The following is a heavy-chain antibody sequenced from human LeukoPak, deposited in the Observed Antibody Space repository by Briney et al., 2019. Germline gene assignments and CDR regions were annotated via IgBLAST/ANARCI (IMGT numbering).Heavy chain of an antibody. J-gene: IGHJ4*02. CDR3: VRGGYYYGSGSSDLSY. CDR2: IYYSGST. D-gene: IGHD3-10*01. Sequence: SETLSLTCTVSGGSISSYYWSWIRQPPGKGLEWIGYIYYSGSTNYNPSLKSRVTISVDTSKNQFSLKLSSVTAADTAVYYCVRGGYYYGSGSSDLSYWGQGTLVTVSS. V-gene: IGHV4-59*01. CDR1: GGSISSYY.